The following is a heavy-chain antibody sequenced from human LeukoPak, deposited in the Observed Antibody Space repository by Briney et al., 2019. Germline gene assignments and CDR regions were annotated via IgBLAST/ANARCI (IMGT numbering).Heavy chain of an antibody. CDR3: AKASLSLGGYFDY. CDR1: GFTFSSYS. V-gene: IGHV3-23*01. D-gene: IGHD3-10*01. Sequence: GGSLRLSCAASGFTFSSYSMNWVRQAPGKGLEWVSAISGSGGSTYYADSVKGRFTISRDNSKNTLYLQMNSLRAEDTAVYYCAKASLSLGGYFDYWGQGTLVTVSS. CDR2: ISGSGGST. J-gene: IGHJ4*02.